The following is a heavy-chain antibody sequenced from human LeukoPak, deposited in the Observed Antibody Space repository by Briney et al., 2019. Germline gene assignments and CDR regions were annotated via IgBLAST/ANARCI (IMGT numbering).Heavy chain of an antibody. Sequence: GGSLRLSCAASGFTFSSYAMTWVRQAPDKGLEWVSAISGSDGSTYYADSVKGRFTISGDDSQNTLYLQMNSLSAEDTAVYYCAKVETSGGANCYALDYWGQGTLVTVSS. CDR2: ISGSDGST. D-gene: IGHD2-2*01. V-gene: IGHV3-23*01. CDR3: AKVETSGGANCYALDY. CDR1: GFTFSSYA. J-gene: IGHJ4*02.